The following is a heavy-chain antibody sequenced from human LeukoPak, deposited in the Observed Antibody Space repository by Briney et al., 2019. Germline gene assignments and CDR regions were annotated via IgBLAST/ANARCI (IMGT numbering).Heavy chain of an antibody. J-gene: IGHJ3*02. CDR2: ISGSGGST. V-gene: IGHV3-23*01. Sequence: LPGGSLRLSCAASGFTFSSYAMSWVRQAPGKGLEWVSAISGSGGSTYYADSVKGRFTISRDNSKNTLYLQMNSLRAEDTAVYYCAKALFGRDAFDIWGQGTMVTVSS. CDR1: GFTFSSYA. CDR3: AKALFGRDAFDI. D-gene: IGHD1-26*01.